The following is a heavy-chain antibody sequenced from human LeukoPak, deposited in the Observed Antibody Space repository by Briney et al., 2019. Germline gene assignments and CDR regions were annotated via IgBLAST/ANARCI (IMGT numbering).Heavy chain of an antibody. CDR1: GYTFTSYS. D-gene: IGHD2-2*02. V-gene: IGHV1-18*04. J-gene: IGHJ3*02. CDR3: ARGMSGYTEDPFDI. CDR2: ISAYNGNT. Sequence: GASVKVSCKASGYTFTSYSINWVRQAPGQGLEWMAWISAYNGNTNYAQKFQDRVTLTRDTSTSTAYMELRSLRSDDTAVYFCARGMSGYTEDPFDILGQGTVVTVSS.